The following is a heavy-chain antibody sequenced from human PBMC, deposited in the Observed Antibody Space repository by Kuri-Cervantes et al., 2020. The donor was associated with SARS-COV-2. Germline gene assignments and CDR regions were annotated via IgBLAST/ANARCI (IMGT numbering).Heavy chain of an antibody. D-gene: IGHD3-22*01. CDR2: ISGSGGST. J-gene: IGHJ5*02. Sequence: GGSLRLSCAASGFTFSNYAMSWVRQAPGKGLEWVSAISGSGGSTYYADSVKGRFTISRDNSKNTLYLHMNSLRAEDTAVYYCAKACYYDSSGLGWFDPWGQGTLVTVSS. CDR3: AKACYYDSSGLGWFDP. V-gene: IGHV3-23*01. CDR1: GFTFSNYA.